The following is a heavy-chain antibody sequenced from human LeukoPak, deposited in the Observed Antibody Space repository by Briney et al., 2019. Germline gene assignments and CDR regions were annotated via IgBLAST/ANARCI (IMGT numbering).Heavy chain of an antibody. J-gene: IGHJ4*02. CDR3: ARGPQTYYDILTGLSF. D-gene: IGHD3-9*01. CDR1: GGSFSGYY. Sequence: PSETLSLTGAVYGGSFSGYYWSWIRQPPGKGLEWIGEINHSGSTNYNPSLKSRVTISGDTSKKQFSLKLSSVTAADTAVYYCARGPQTYYDILTGLSFWGQGTLVTVSS. V-gene: IGHV4-34*01. CDR2: INHSGST.